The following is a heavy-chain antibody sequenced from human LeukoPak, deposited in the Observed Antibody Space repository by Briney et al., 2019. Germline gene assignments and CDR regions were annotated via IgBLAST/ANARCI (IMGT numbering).Heavy chain of an antibody. D-gene: IGHD3-3*01. CDR3: ARDPYYDFWSGYPV. V-gene: IGHV4-30-4*08. CDR2: IYYSGST. CDR1: GGSISSGAYY. J-gene: IGHJ4*02. Sequence: SETLSLTCTVSGGSISSGAYYWSWIRQPPGKGLEWIGYIYYSGSTYYNPSLKSRVTISVDTSKNQFSLKLSSVTAADTAVYYCARDPYYDFWSGYPVWGQGTLVTVSS.